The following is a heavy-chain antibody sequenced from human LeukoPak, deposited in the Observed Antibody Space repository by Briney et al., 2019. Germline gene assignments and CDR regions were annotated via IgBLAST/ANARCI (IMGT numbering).Heavy chain of an antibody. Sequence: TGGSLRLSCAASGLTFSSYAMSCVRQAPGKGLEWVSAISGSGGSTYYADSVKGRFTISRDNSKNTLYLQMNSLRAEDTAVYYCAKAAAYCGGDCKPPYNWFDPWGQGTLGTVSS. J-gene: IGHJ5*02. CDR2: ISGSGGST. CDR1: GLTFSSYA. V-gene: IGHV3-23*01. CDR3: AKAAAYCGGDCKPPYNWFDP. D-gene: IGHD2-21*01.